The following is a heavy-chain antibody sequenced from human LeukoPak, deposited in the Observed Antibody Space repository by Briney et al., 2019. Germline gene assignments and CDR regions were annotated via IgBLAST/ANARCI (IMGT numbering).Heavy chain of an antibody. D-gene: IGHD3-10*01. CDR2: ISSSGSPI. J-gene: IGHJ1*01. CDR1: GFTVSSNY. V-gene: IGHV3-48*01. CDR3: AKPLWFGESRTIQH. Sequence: GGSLRLSCAASGFTVSSNYMSWVRQAPGKGLEWVSYISSSGSPIYYADSVKGRFTISRDNSKNTLYLQMNSLRAEDTAVYYCAKPLWFGESRTIQHWGQGTLVTVSS.